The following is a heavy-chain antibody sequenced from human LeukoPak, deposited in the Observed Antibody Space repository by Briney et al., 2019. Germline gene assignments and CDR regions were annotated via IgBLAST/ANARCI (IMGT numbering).Heavy chain of an antibody. J-gene: IGHJ2*01. CDR2: IRYDGSNK. V-gene: IGHV3-30*02. CDR3: XRXXGXXISYWYXDL. CDR1: GFTFSSYG. Sequence: GXSLRXXCAASGFTFSSYGMHWVRQAPGKGLEWVAFIRYDGSNKYYADSVKGRFTISRDNSKNTLYLQMNSLRAEDTAVYYCXRXXGXXISYWYXDLWGRGTLVTVSS. D-gene: IGHD4-17*01.